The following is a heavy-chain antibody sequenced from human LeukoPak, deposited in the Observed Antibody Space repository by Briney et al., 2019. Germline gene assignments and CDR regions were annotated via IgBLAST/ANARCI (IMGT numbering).Heavy chain of an antibody. CDR2: ISSSSSYI. J-gene: IGHJ4*02. V-gene: IGHV3-21*01. CDR1: GFTFSSYS. D-gene: IGHD6-13*01. Sequence: PGGSLRLSCAASGFTFSSYSVNWVRQAPGKGLEWVSSISSSSSYIYYADSVRGRFTISRDNAKNLLYMKMNSLRAAAAAVYYSARQKVYSSSWPFWYWGRGTLVTVS. CDR3: ARQKVYSSSWPFWY.